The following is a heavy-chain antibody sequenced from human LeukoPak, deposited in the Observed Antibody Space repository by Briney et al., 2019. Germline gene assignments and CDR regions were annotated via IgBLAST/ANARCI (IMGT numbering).Heavy chain of an antibody. Sequence: PGGSLRLSCVASGFPFDRYWMSWVRQAPGKGLEWVANIKHDGSEKNFVDSVKGRSTISRDNAENSLFLQMNSLRADDTAVYFCARQPIYEAYFDFWGQGTLVTVSS. CDR1: GFPFDRYW. V-gene: IGHV3-7*01. CDR2: IKHDGSEK. CDR3: ARQPIYEAYFDF. J-gene: IGHJ4*02. D-gene: IGHD3-16*01.